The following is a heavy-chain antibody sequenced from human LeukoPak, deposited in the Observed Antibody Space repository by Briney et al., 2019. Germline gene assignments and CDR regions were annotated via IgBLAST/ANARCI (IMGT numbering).Heavy chain of an antibody. CDR2: ISKSGGST. D-gene: IGHD3-16*01. J-gene: IGHJ4*02. CDR1: GFSFNSYP. CDR3: AKDMGASAFNMFDF. V-gene: IGHV3-64*04. Sequence: AGGSLRLSCAGSGFSFNSYPMHWIRQAPGKGLDYVSGISKSGGSTYYANSVKGRFTISRDNSKNTLYLQMNSLRGEDTALYYCAKDMGASAFNMFDFWGQGTLVTVSS.